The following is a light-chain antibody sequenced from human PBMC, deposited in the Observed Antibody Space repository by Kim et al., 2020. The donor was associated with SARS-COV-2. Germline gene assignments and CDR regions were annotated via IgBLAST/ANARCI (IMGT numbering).Light chain of an antibody. J-gene: IGLJ2*01. CDR3: AAWDDSLSGVL. Sequence: GHRVTTPGSGSSSNIGSNYVYWYQHLPRTAPKLLIYTNNQRPSGVPDRFSGSKSGTSASLAISGLRSEDEADYYCAAWDDSLSGVLFGGGTQLTVL. CDR2: TNN. CDR1: SSNIGSNY. V-gene: IGLV1-47*01.